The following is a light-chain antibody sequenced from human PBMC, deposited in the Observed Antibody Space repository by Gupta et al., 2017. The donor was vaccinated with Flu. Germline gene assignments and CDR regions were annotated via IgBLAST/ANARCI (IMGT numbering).Light chain of an antibody. Sequence: GQTVTITGQGDTLRNYFASWYQQKTGEAPTLVIYGKNSRPSGISDRFSGSSAGDTSSLIISGAQAEDEAAYYCTCRETRDNIWVFGGGTKLTVL. CDR1: TLRNYF. J-gene: IGLJ3*02. V-gene: IGLV3-19*01. CDR2: GKN. CDR3: TCRETRDNIWV.